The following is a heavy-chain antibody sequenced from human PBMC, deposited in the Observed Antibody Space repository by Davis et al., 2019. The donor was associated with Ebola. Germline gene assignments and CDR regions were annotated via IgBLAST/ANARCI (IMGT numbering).Heavy chain of an antibody. CDR3: ARGGRYIYGVDY. J-gene: IGHJ4*02. D-gene: IGHD5-18*01. V-gene: IGHV6-1*01. CDR2: TYYRSKWYN. CDR1: GDSVSSDSAA. Sequence: SETLSLTCAISGDSVSSDSAAWNWIRQSPSRGLEWLGRTYYRSKWYNNYALSVKSRITINPDTSKNQFPLQLNSVTPEDTAVYYCARGGRYIYGVDYWGQGTLVTVSS.